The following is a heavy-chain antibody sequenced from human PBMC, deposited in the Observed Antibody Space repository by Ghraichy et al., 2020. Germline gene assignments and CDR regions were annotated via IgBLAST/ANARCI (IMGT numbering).Heavy chain of an antibody. J-gene: IGHJ4*02. CDR2: LSGDGSDK. CDR1: GFTFSRHW. D-gene: IGHD1-26*01. Sequence: GGSLRLSCAASGFTFSRHWIHWVRQAPGKGLEWVASLSGDGSDKRYVDSVKGRFTISRDNAKNSLYLQMNSLRADDTAVYYCTRGVLLEPGSADYWGQGTLVAVSS. V-gene: IGHV3-7*03. CDR3: TRGVLLEPGSADY.